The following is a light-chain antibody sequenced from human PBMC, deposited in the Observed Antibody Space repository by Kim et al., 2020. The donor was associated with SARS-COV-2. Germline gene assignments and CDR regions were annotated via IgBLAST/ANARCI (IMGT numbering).Light chain of an antibody. V-gene: IGLV3-19*01. J-gene: IGLJ2*01. CDR2: GRS. Sequence: AFGQKVKITCQGDGLRSRFANWYQQSPGQSPGLVLYGRSSRPTGIPDRFPGSRSGDTATLTINGAQAEDETDYYCTSRDSSGYHVVLGGGTKLTVL. CDR1: GLRSRF. CDR3: TSRDSSGYHVV.